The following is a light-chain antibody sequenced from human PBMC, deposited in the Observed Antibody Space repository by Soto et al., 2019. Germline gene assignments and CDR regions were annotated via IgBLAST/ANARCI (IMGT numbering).Light chain of an antibody. CDR3: QQDGSSASRT. Sequence: EIVLTQSPGTLSLSPGERATLSCRASQSVSSSYLAWYQQKPGQAPRLLIYGASSRATGIPDRFSGSGSGTDFTITISRLGPGDFAVYYCQQDGSSASRTFGGGTKVEIK. V-gene: IGKV3-20*01. CDR2: GAS. CDR1: QSVSSSY. J-gene: IGKJ4*01.